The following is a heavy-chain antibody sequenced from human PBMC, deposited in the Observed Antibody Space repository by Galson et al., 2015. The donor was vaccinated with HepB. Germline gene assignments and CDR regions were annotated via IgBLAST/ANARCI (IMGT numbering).Heavy chain of an antibody. CDR1: GFTFSSYW. D-gene: IGHD6-13*01. CDR2: IKQDGSEK. J-gene: IGHJ4*02. V-gene: IGHV3-7*03. Sequence: SLRLSCAASGFTFSSYWMSWVRQAPGKGLEWVANIKQDGSEKYYVDSVKGRFTISRDNAKNSLYLQMNSLRAEDTAVYYCARVHAWGSGAAAVTPGAYWGQGTLVTVSS. CDR3: ARVHAWGSGAAAVTPGAY.